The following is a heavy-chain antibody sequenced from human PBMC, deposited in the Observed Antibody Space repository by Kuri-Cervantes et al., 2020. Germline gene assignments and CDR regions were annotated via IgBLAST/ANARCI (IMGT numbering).Heavy chain of an antibody. J-gene: IGHJ6*02. V-gene: IGHV3-7*01. Sequence: GGSLRLSCAASGFTFSSYWMSWVRQAPGKGLEWVANIKQDGREKFYVDSVKGRFTISRDNAKNTLYLQLNSLRAEDTAVYYCARERRGRGSSPYDYVWGSYRNYGMDVWGQGTTVTVSS. CDR1: GFTFSSYW. CDR2: IKQDGREK. D-gene: IGHD3-16*02. CDR3: ARERRGRGSSPYDYVWGSYRNYGMDV.